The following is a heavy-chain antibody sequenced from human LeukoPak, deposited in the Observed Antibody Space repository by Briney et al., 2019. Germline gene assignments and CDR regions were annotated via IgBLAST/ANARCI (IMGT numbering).Heavy chain of an antibody. CDR3: TRSRATAGTRGGRFDY. D-gene: IGHD6-13*01. Sequence: GGSLRLSCGASGFIFSSYSMNWVRQAPGKGLEWVSSISSSSSFIYYADSVKGRFTVSRDNAKNSLYLQLDSLRAEDTAMYYCTRSRATAGTRGGRFDYWGQGTLVTVSS. CDR1: GFIFSSYS. CDR2: ISSSSSFI. J-gene: IGHJ4*02. V-gene: IGHV3-21*04.